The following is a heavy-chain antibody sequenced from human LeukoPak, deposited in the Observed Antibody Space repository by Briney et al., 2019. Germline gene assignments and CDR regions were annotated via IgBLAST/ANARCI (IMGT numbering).Heavy chain of an antibody. V-gene: IGHV1-69*04. Sequence: SVTVSCTASGGTFSSYAISWVRQAPGQGLEWMGRIIPILGIANYAQKFQGRVTITADKSTSTAYMELSSLRSEDTAVYYCASPSHRYGMDVWGQGTTVTVPS. CDR1: GGTFSSYA. J-gene: IGHJ6*02. CDR2: IIPILGIA. CDR3: ASPSHRYGMDV.